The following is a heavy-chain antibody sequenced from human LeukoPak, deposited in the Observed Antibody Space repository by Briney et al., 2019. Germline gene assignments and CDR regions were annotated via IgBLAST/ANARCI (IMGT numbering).Heavy chain of an antibody. V-gene: IGHV1-8*03. CDR1: GYTFTSYD. CDR2: MNPNSGNT. Sequence: ASVKVSCKASGYTFTSYDINWVRQATGQGLEWMGWMNPNSGNTGYAQKFQGRVTITRNTSISTAYMELSSLRSEDTAVYYCARGHLLYYYYYYMDVWGKGTTVTVSS. D-gene: IGHD2-15*01. J-gene: IGHJ6*03. CDR3: ARGHLLYYYYYYMDV.